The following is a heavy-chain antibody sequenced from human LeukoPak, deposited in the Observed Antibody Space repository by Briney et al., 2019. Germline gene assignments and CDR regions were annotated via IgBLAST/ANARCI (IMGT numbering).Heavy chain of an antibody. CDR1: GGSISSGGYS. CDR2: IYHSGST. D-gene: IGHD2-21*01. CDR3: ARGDGESYWYFDL. Sequence: SQTLSLTCAVSGGSISSGGYSWSWIRQPPRKGLEWIGYIYHSGSTYYNPSLKSRVTISVDRSKNQFSLKLSSVTAADTAVYYCARGDGESYWYFDLWGRGTLVTVSS. V-gene: IGHV4-30-2*01. J-gene: IGHJ2*01.